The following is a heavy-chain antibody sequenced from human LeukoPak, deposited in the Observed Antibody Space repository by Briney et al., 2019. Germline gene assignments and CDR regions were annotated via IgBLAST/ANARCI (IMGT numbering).Heavy chain of an antibody. CDR3: ARDWVYVWGSYRHTGGADY. CDR2: FDPEDGET. V-gene: IGHV1-24*01. D-gene: IGHD3-16*02. Sequence: GASVKVSCKVSGYTLTELSMHWVRQAPGKGPEWMGGFDPEDGETIYAQKFQGRVTMTEDTSTDTAYMELSSVTAADTAVYYCARDWVYVWGSYRHTGGADYWGQGTLVTVSS. CDR1: GYTLTELS. J-gene: IGHJ4*02.